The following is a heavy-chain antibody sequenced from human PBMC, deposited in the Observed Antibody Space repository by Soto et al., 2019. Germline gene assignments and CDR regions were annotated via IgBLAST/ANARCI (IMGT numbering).Heavy chain of an antibody. Sequence: PSETLSLTCTVSGGSISSYYWSWIRQPPGKGLEWIGYIYYSGSTNYNPSLKSRVTISVDTSKNQFPLKLSSVTAADTAVYYCARDGEGDYFDYWVQGTLVTVSS. V-gene: IGHV4-59*01. CDR2: IYYSGST. CDR3: ARDGEGDYFDY. J-gene: IGHJ4*02. CDR1: GGSISSYY.